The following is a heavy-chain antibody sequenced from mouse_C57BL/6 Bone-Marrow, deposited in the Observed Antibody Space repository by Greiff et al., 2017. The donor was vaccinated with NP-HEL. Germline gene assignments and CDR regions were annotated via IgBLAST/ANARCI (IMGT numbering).Heavy chain of an antibody. CDR3: TLILLRYPNV. V-gene: IGHV14-4*01. J-gene: IGHJ1*03. Sequence: EVQLQESGAELVRPGASVQLSCTASGFNIKDDYMHWVKQRPEQGLEWIGWIDPENGDTEYASKFQGQATITADPSSNTAYLQLSSLTSEDTAVYYCTLILLRYPNVWGTGTTVTVSS. CDR2: IDPENGDT. CDR1: GFNIKDDY. D-gene: IGHD1-1*01.